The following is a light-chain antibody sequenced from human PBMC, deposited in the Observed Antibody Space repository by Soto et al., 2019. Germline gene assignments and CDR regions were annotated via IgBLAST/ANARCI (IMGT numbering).Light chain of an antibody. CDR1: SSDVGGYNY. CDR2: EVS. V-gene: IGLV2-14*01. J-gene: IGLJ2*01. Sequence: QSALTQPASVSGSPGQSITISCTGTSSDVGGYNYVSWYQHHPGKAPKLMIYEVSNRPSGVSNRFSGSKSGNTASLTISGLQAEDEADYHCSSYISSSSLVVFGGGTK. CDR3: SSYISSSSLVV.